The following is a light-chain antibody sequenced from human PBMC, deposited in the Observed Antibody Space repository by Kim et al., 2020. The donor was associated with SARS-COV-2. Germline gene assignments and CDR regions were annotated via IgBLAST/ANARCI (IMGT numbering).Light chain of an antibody. CDR1: QSVSSN. Sequence: SPGERATLSCRASQSVSSNLAWYQQKPGQAPRLLIHGAYTRATGIPARFSGSGSGTDFTLTISTLQSEDFAVYYCQQYNDWPPLTFGGGTKVDIK. V-gene: IGKV3-15*01. J-gene: IGKJ4*01. CDR2: GAY. CDR3: QQYNDWPPLT.